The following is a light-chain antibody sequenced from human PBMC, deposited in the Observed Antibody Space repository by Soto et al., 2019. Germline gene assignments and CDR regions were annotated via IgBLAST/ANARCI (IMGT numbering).Light chain of an antibody. CDR1: QNINNY. CDR2: DAS. CDR3: QQYENLPT. V-gene: IGKV1-33*01. J-gene: IGKJ5*01. Sequence: DIQLTQSPSSMSTSVGDRIPITCQASQNINNYLNWHQQKPGRAPKLLIYDASNLEAGVPSRFGGSGSGTDFTFTISRLQPEDIATYYCQQYENLPTFGQGTRLEIK.